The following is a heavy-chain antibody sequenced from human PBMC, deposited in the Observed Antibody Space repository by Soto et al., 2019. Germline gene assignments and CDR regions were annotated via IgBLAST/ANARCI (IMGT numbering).Heavy chain of an antibody. CDR2: ISGYDGRR. V-gene: IGHV1-18*01. D-gene: IGHD2-21*02. Sequence: QVHLLQSGAEVKKPGASVKVSCKTSGYTFTSSAISWVPQAPGQGVEWMGWISGYDGRRNFAQKVQDRVTMTTDTSTSTVYMELRSLRSDDTAVYYCAREGDVSYYYYGMDVWGQGTTVTVSS. J-gene: IGHJ6*02. CDR1: GYTFTSSA. CDR3: AREGDVSYYYYGMDV.